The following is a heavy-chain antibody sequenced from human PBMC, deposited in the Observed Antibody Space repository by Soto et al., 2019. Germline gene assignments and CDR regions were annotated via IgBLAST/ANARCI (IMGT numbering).Heavy chain of an antibody. CDR1: GYSFTSYW. CDR2: IYPGDSDT. V-gene: IGHV5-51*01. Sequence: GYSLKRSCKASGYSFTSYWMGWVPQMPGKGLELMGIIYPGDSDTRYSPSFQGQVTISADKSISTAYLQWSSLKASDTAMYYCARALQTSTTPELYGMDVWGQGTTVTGS. CDR3: ARALQTSTTPELYGMDV. J-gene: IGHJ6*02. D-gene: IGHD1-1*01.